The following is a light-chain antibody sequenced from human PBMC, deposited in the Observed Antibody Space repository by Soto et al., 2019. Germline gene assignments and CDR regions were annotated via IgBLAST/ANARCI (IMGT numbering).Light chain of an antibody. CDR3: SSYTGSSTVL. V-gene: IGLV2-14*01. CDR1: SSDVGGYNY. J-gene: IGLJ2*01. Sequence: QSALTQPASVSGSPGQSITISCSGTSSDVGGYNYVSWYQQHPGKAPKLMIYEVSHRPSGVSNRFSGSKSGNTASLTISGLQAEDEADYYCSSYTGSSTVLFGGGTQLTVL. CDR2: EVS.